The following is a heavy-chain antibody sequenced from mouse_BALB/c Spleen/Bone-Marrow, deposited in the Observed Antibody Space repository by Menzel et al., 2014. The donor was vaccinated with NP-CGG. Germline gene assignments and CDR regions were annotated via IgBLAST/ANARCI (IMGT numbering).Heavy chain of an antibody. CDR2: IYPSDSYT. CDR1: GYTFTSYW. CDR3: TRSEYYFDY. V-gene: IGHV1-69*02. J-gene: IGHJ2*01. Sequence: QVQLQQSGAELVRPGASVKLSCKASGYTFTSYWINWVKQRPGQGLEWIGNIYPSDSYTNYNQKFKDKAALTVDKSSSTAYMQLSSPTSEDSAVYYCTRSEYYFDYWAKAPLSQSPQ.